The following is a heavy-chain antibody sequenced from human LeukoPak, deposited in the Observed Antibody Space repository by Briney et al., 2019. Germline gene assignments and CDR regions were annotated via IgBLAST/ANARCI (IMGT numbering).Heavy chain of an antibody. Sequence: GASVKVSCKASGYTFTSYYMHWVRQAPGQGLEWMGIINPSGGSTSYAQKFQGRVTMARDTSTSTVYMELSSLRSEDTAVYYCARDRGYSYGSYYYFDYWGQGTLVTVSS. CDR1: GYTFTSYY. CDR3: ARDRGYSYGSYYYFDY. V-gene: IGHV1-46*01. D-gene: IGHD5-18*01. J-gene: IGHJ4*02. CDR2: INPSGGST.